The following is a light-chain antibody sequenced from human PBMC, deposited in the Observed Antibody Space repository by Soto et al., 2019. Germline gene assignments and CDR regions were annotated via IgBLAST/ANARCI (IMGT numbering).Light chain of an antibody. CDR3: QKDNRAPYT. J-gene: IGKJ2*01. CDR2: AAY. Sequence: DIQMTQSPSSLSASVGDRVTITCRASQGISSYLAWYQQKPGKVPKLLIYAAYTLQSGVPSRFSGSRSGTEFTLTISSRQPEDVATNYCQKDNRAPYTFGQGTKLEIK. CDR1: QGISSY. V-gene: IGKV1-27*01.